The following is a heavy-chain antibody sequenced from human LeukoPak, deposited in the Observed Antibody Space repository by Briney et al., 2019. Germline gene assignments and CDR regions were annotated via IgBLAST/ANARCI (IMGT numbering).Heavy chain of an antibody. Sequence: SETLSLTCTVSGGSISSSSYYWGWIRQSPGKGLEWIGIIYYSGSTYYNPSLKSRVTISVDTSKNQFSLKLSSVTAADTAVYYCARDAHYYGSGSHLSFDYWGQGALVTVSS. CDR1: GGSISSSSYY. CDR2: IYYSGST. J-gene: IGHJ4*02. D-gene: IGHD3-10*01. V-gene: IGHV4-39*07. CDR3: ARDAHYYGSGSHLSFDY.